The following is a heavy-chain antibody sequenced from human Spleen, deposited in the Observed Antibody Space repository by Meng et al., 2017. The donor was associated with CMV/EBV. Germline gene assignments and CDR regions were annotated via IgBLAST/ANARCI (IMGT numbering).Heavy chain of an antibody. CDR2: ISAYNGDT. D-gene: IGHD1-26*01. CDR1: GYPFTGYY. CDR3: ARGGSGSYYFDY. J-gene: IGHJ4*02. V-gene: IGHV1-18*04. Sequence: QVELVQSGAEVKKPGASVKVSCKAFGYPFTGYYMHWVRQAPGQGLEWMGWISAYNGDTKSAQKLQGRVTMTTDTSTSTAYMELRSLRSDDTAVYYCARGGSGSYYFDYWGQGTLVTVSS.